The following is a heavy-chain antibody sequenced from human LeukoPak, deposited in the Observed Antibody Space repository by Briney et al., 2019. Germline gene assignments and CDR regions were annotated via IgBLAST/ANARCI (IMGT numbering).Heavy chain of an antibody. D-gene: IGHD3-10*01. CDR2: ISYPGST. CDR3: ARDDYRGVTNFDP. CDR1: GGSISPYF. Sequence: SETLSLTCTVSGGSISPYFWSWFRQPPGKGLEWIGYISYPGSTIYSRPLKSRVTISVDTSKNQFSLQLTSVTAADTAVYYCARDDYRGVTNFDPWGQGTLVIVSS. V-gene: IGHV4-59*01. J-gene: IGHJ5*02.